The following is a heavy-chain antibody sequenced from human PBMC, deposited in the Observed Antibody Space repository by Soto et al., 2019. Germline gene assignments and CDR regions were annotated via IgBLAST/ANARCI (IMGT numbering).Heavy chain of an antibody. D-gene: IGHD2-15*01. CDR1: GGSFSGYY. Sequence: SETLSLTCAVYGGSFSGYYWSWIRQPPGKGLEWIGEINHSGSTNYNPSLKSRVTISVDTSKNQFSLKLSSVTAADTAVYYCARGGRWYFDYWGQGTLVTV. J-gene: IGHJ4*02. V-gene: IGHV4-34*01. CDR2: INHSGST. CDR3: ARGGRWYFDY.